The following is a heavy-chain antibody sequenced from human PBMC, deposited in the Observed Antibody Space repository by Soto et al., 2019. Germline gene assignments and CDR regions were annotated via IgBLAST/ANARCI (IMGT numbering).Heavy chain of an antibody. CDR2: IYYSGRT. V-gene: IGHV4-59*01. Sequence: SETLSLTCTVSGGSISRYYWIWIRQPPGKGLEWIGYIYYSGRTNYNPSLKSRVTISVDTSKNQFSLKLSSVTAADTAVYYCARGYCSSTSCYIWDNWFDPWGQGTLVTVSS. D-gene: IGHD2-2*02. CDR3: ARGYCSSTSCYIWDNWFDP. CDR1: GGSISRYY. J-gene: IGHJ5*02.